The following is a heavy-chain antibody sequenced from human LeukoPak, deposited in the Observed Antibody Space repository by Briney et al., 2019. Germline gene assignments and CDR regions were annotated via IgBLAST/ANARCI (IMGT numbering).Heavy chain of an antibody. D-gene: IGHD3-10*01. CDR2: IYYSGST. V-gene: IGHV4-39*07. J-gene: IGHJ3*02. Sequence: SETLSLTCTVSGGSISSSSYYWGWIRQPPGKGLEWIGSIYYSGSTYYNPSLKSRVTISVDTSKNRFSLKLSSVTAADTAVYYCARDGFTMVRGVMRAFDIWGQGTMVTVSS. CDR1: GGSISSSSYY. CDR3: ARDGFTMVRGVMRAFDI.